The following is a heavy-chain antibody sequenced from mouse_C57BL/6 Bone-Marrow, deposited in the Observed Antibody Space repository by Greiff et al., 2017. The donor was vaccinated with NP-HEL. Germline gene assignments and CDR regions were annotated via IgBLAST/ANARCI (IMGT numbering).Heavy chain of an antibody. D-gene: IGHD1-1*01. Sequence: QVQLQQPGAELVKPGASVKLSCKASGYTFTSYWMHWVKQRPGQGLEWIGMIHPNSGSTNYNEKFKSKATLTVDKSSSTAYMQLSSLTSEDSAVYYCARRGVYYGSSSLAYWGQGTLVTVSA. CDR3: ARRGVYYGSSSLAY. CDR2: IHPNSGST. V-gene: IGHV1-64*01. J-gene: IGHJ3*01. CDR1: GYTFTSYW.